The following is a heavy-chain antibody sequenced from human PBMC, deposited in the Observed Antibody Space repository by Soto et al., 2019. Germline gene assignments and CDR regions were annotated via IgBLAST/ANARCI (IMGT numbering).Heavy chain of an antibody. D-gene: IGHD3-10*01. CDR2: ISTYNGNT. CDR3: AREMVRGVGSDY. J-gene: IGHJ4*02. CDR1: GDAFTIYG. V-gene: IGHV1-18*01. Sequence: GASVKVSCTASGDAFTIYGISWVRQAPGQGLEWMGWISTYNGNTKYAQKLQGRVTMTTDTSTSTAYMELRSLRSDDTAVFYCAREMVRGVGSDYWGQGTLVTVSS.